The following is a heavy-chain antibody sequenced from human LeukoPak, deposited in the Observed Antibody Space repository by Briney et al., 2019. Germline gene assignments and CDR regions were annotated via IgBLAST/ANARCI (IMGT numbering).Heavy chain of an antibody. J-gene: IGHJ4*02. CDR2: INPNSGGT. D-gene: IGHD3-22*01. CDR3: ARDEHYDEPTPIDY. Sequence: GASVKVSCKASGYTFTTYDMTWVRQAPGQGLEWMGWINPNSGGTNYAQKFQGRVTMTRDTSISTAYMELSRLRSDDTAVYYCARDEHYDEPTPIDYWGQGTLVTVSS. CDR1: GYTFTTYD. V-gene: IGHV1-2*02.